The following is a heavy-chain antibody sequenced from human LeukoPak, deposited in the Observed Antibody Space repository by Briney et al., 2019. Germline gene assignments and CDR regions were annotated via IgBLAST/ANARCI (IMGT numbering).Heavy chain of an antibody. CDR2: IYTSGST. CDR3: ARDRSITGTGGFHWFDP. CDR1: GGSFSGYY. J-gene: IGHJ5*02. Sequence: SETLSLTCAVYGGSFSGYYWSWIRQPPGKGLEWIGRIYTSGSTNYNPSLKSRVTMSVDTSKNQFSLKLSSVTAADTAVYYCARDRSITGTGGFHWFDPWGQGTLVTVSS. V-gene: IGHV4-59*10. D-gene: IGHD1-20*01.